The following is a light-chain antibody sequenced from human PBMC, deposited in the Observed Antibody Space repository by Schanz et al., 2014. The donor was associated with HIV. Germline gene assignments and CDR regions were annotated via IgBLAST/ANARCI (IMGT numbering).Light chain of an antibody. V-gene: IGLV1-40*01. CDR2: GNT. CDR3: SSYTSSSTPVV. CDR1: RSNIGAGYD. Sequence: QSVLTQPPSVSGAPGQRVTISCTGSRSNIGAGYDVHWYQQLPGTAPKLLIYGNTNRPSGVPDRFSGSKSGTSASLAITGLQAEDEADYYCSSYTSSSTPVVFGGGTKLTVL. J-gene: IGLJ2*01.